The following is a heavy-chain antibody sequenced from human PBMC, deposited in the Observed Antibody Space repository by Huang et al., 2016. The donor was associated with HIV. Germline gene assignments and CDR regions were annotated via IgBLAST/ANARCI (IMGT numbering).Heavy chain of an antibody. CDR1: GGSFTGNY. J-gene: IGHJ6*02. Sequence: QMQLQQRGTGLLKPSETLSLTCGVSGGSFTGNYLTWIRQAPGKGLEWIGEVKDSGATNHNPSRNGRVTIALDKSNRELSLNLRSVTAADTAVYYCARQWTILEWLLGLDVWGQGTTVIVSS. V-gene: IGHV4-34*02. D-gene: IGHD3-3*01. CDR2: VKDSGAT. CDR3: ARQWTILEWLLGLDV.